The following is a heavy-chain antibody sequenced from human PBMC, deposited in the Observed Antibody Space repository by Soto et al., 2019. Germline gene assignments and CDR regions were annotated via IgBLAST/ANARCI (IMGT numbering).Heavy chain of an antibody. J-gene: IGHJ6*03. Sequence: ESGGGLVQPGGSLRLSCAASGFTVSSNYMSWVRQAPGKGLEWVSVIYSGGSTYYADSVKGRFTISRDNSKNTLYLQMNSLRAEDTAVYYCASDIAARANPYYYYYYYMDVWGKGTTVTVSS. CDR3: ASDIAARANPYYYYYYYMDV. V-gene: IGHV3-66*01. CDR1: GFTVSSNY. CDR2: IYSGGST. D-gene: IGHD6-6*01.